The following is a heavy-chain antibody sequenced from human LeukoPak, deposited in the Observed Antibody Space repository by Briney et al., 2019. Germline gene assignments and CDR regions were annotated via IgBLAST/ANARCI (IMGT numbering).Heavy chain of an antibody. V-gene: IGHV3-15*01. CDR2: IKSKTHGGTT. Sequence: GGSPRLSCVVSGLTFSNVWMSWVRQAPGKGLELVGRIKSKTHGGTTDYAAPVYGRFTVSRDDSKNTLYLQMNSLQTEDTAVYYCTTFSDCTSSICYTNYWGQGTLVTVSS. J-gene: IGHJ4*02. D-gene: IGHD2-2*02. CDR3: TTFSDCTSSICYTNY. CDR1: GLTFSNVW.